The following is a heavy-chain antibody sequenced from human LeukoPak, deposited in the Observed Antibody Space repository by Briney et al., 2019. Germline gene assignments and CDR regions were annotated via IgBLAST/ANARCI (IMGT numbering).Heavy chain of an antibody. D-gene: IGHD3-22*01. J-gene: IGHJ4*02. CDR3: AKVLIGGDYDSSGYYTDY. V-gene: IGHV3-23*01. CDR2: ISGSGGST. CDR1: GVTFSSYA. Sequence: GGSLRLSCAASGVTFSSYAMSWVRQAPGKGLEWVSAISGSGGSTYYADSVKGRFTISRDNSKNTLYLQMNSLRAEDTAVYYCAKVLIGGDYDSSGYYTDYWGQGTLVTVSS.